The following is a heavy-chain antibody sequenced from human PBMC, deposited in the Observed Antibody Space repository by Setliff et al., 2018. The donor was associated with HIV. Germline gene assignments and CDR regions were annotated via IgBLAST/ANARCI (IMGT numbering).Heavy chain of an antibody. J-gene: IGHJ4*02. CDR1: GYTFTSYY. D-gene: IGHD3-10*01. CDR2: LNPSGDST. V-gene: IGHV1-46*01. CDR3: ARGRYHGFGSYGDS. Sequence: ASVKVSCKASGYTFTSYYVHWVRQAPGQGLEWKGILNPSGDSTAYAQKFQGRVTMTRDTSTSTVYMELSSLKSDDTAVYYCARGRYHGFGSYGDSWGQGTLVTVSS.